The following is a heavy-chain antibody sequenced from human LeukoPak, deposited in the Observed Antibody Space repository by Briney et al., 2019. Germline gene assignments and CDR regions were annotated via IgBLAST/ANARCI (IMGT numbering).Heavy chain of an antibody. D-gene: IGHD3-3*01. CDR2: VHLDGRT. V-gene: IGHV4-4*02. Sequence: SGTLSLTCGVSGGSVINTNWWTWVRRPPGKGLEWTGEVHLDGRTNYNPSLESRLTMSVDVSENQVSLKLTSVTAADTAVYYCAREGGFYRPLDYSGQGTLATVSS. CDR3: AREGGFYRPLDY. J-gene: IGHJ4*02. CDR1: GGSVINTNW.